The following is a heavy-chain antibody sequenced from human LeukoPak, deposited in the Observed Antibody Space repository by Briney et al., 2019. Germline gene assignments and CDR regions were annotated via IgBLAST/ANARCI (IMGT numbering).Heavy chain of an antibody. D-gene: IGHD3-10*01. CDR3: AKPYMVRGVIQRFDP. J-gene: IGHJ5*02. CDR1: GFTFSSYA. CDR2: ISGSGGST. V-gene: IGHV3-23*01. Sequence: GGSLRLSCAASGFTFSSYAMSWVRRAQGKGLERVSAISGSGGSTYYADSVKGRFTISRDNSKNTLYLQMNSLRAEDTAVYYCAKPYMVRGVIQRFDPWGQGTLVTVSS.